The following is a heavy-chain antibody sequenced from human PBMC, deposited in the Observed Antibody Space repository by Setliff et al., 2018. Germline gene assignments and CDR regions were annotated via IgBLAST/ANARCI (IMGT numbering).Heavy chain of an antibody. D-gene: IGHD3-16*01. CDR1: GFTLTDHY. J-gene: IGHJ5*02. CDR3: ARDGISWLMWFDP. CDR2: INLHSGGT. V-gene: IGHV1-2*02. Sequence: ASVKVSCKASGFTLTDHYMHWVRQAPGQGPEWMGWINLHSGGTNYAQKFQDRVTMTSDTSITTAYMELSSLTSDDRAIYYCARDGISWLMWFDPWGQGTLVTVSS.